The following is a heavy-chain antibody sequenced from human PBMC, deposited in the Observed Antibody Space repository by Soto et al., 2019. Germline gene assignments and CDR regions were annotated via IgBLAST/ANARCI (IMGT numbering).Heavy chain of an antibody. D-gene: IGHD2-15*01. Sequence: EVQLLESGGGLVQPGGSLRLSCAASGFTFSSYAMSWVRQAPGKGLEWVSAISGSGGSTYYADSVKGRFTISRDNSKKALYLQMNSLRAEDTAVYYCAKDVTYDPSDIVVVVAAAFDIWGQGTMVTVSS. V-gene: IGHV3-23*01. J-gene: IGHJ3*02. CDR2: ISGSGGST. CDR3: AKDVTYDPSDIVVVVAAAFDI. CDR1: GFTFSSYA.